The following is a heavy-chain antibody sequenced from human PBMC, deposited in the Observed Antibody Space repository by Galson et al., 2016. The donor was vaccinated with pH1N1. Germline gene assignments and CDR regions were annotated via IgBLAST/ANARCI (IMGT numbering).Heavy chain of an antibody. CDR1: GFTLSSYW. Sequence: SLRLSCAASGFTLSSYWMSWVRQAPGKGLEWVANMNQDGNKKYYVDSVKGRFIISRDYSKNSLYLQMNSLRAEETAMYYCVRAVGRAEAHWGQGTLVTVSS. CDR2: MNQDGNKK. CDR3: VRAVGRAEAH. V-gene: IGHV3-7*01. D-gene: IGHD1-26*01. J-gene: IGHJ4*02.